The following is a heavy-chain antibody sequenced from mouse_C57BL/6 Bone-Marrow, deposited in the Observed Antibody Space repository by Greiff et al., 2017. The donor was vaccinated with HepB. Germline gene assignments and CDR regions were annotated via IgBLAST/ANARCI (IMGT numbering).Heavy chain of an antibody. CDR3: ASPLYYGNYNDY. J-gene: IGHJ2*01. V-gene: IGHV1-82*01. CDR1: GYAFSSSW. CDR2: IYPGDGDT. Sequence: VMLVESGPELVKPGASVKISCKASGYAFSSSWMNWVKQRPGKGLEWIGRIYPGDGDTNYNGKFKGKATLTADKSSSTAYMQLSSLTSEDSAVYFCASPLYYGNYNDYWGQGTTLTVSS. D-gene: IGHD2-1*01.